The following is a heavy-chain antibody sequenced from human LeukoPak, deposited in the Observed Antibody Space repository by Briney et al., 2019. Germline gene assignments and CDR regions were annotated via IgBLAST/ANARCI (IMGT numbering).Heavy chain of an antibody. CDR3: ARGVTIFGVPYGMDV. J-gene: IGHJ6*02. CDR2: IYYSGST. Sequence: SETLSLTCTVSGGSISSYYWSWIRQPPGKGLEWIGYIYYSGSTNYNPSLKSRVTISVDTSKNQFSLKLSSVTAADTAVYYCARGVTIFGVPYGMDVWGQGTTVTVSS. V-gene: IGHV4-59*01. D-gene: IGHD3-3*01. CDR1: GGSISSYY.